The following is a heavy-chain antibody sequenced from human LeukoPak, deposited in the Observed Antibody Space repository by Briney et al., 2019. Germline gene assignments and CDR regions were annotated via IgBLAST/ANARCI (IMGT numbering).Heavy chain of an antibody. Sequence: ASVKVSCKASGGTFSSYAISWVRQAPGQGLEWMGRIIPILGIANYAQKFQGRVMITADKSTSTAYMELSSLRSEDTAVYYCARDGEQRPYYFDYWGQGTLVTVSS. CDR2: IIPILGIA. V-gene: IGHV1-69*04. CDR3: ARDGEQRPYYFDY. J-gene: IGHJ4*02. D-gene: IGHD6-25*01. CDR1: GGTFSSYA.